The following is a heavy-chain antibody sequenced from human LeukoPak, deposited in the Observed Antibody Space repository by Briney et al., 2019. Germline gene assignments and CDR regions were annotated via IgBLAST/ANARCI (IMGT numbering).Heavy chain of an antibody. CDR1: GFSFSDAY. Sequence: KSGGSLRLSCAASGFSFSDAYMTWVRQAPGKGLECVGRIKSKAAGGTIDYGAPVKGRFTISRDDSTNTLHLQMNSLKTEDTGVYYCTADPPGGGYVIYYWSQGTLVTVSS. D-gene: IGHD5-12*01. V-gene: IGHV3-15*01. CDR3: TADPPGGGYVIYY. J-gene: IGHJ4*02. CDR2: IKSKAAGGTI.